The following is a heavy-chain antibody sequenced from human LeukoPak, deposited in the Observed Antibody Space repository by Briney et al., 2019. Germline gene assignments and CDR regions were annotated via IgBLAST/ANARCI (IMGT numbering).Heavy chain of an antibody. J-gene: IGHJ6*02. D-gene: IGHD3-22*01. Sequence: PGGSLRLSCAASGFTFSDYYMSWIRQAPGKGLDWVSYISSSGSTIYYADSVKGRFTISRDNAKNSLYLQMTSLRAEDTAVYYCARDWEPYYDSSGSGMDVWGQGTTVTVSS. CDR2: ISSSGSTI. CDR3: ARDWEPYYDSSGSGMDV. CDR1: GFTFSDYY. V-gene: IGHV3-11*01.